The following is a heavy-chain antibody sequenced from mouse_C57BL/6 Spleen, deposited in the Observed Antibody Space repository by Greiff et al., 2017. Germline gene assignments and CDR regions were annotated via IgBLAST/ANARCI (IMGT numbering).Heavy chain of an antibody. V-gene: IGHV1-78*01. J-gene: IGHJ3*01. CDR1: GYTFTDHT. CDR3: AGFHGNYWAWLAY. D-gene: IGHD1-1*01. Sequence: QVHVKQSDAELVKPGASVKLSCKVSGYTFTDHTIHWMKQRPEQGLEWIGSIYPRDGSTKYNENFKGKATLTADKSSSTAYMHLNSLTSEDAAVYFCAGFHGNYWAWLAYWGQGTLVTVSA. CDR2: IYPRDGST.